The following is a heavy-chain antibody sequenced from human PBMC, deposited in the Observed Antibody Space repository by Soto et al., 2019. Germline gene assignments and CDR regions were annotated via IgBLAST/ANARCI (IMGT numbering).Heavy chain of an antibody. CDR1: GFTFSNYW. D-gene: IGHD3-3*02. V-gene: IGHV3-7*05. Sequence: EVQLVESGGGLVQPGGSLRLSCVVSGFTFSNYWMSWVRQAPGKGLEWVANIKKDGSEKYYVDSVKGRFTISRDNGKKSLYLQMNSLRAEDTALNYCAAILGMDVWGQGTTVTVSS. J-gene: IGHJ6*02. CDR2: IKKDGSEK. CDR3: AAILGMDV.